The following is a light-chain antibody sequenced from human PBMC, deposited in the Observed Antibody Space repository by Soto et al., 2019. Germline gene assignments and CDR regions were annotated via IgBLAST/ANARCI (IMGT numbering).Light chain of an antibody. J-gene: IGLJ1*01. Sequence: QSALTQPASVSESPGQSITISCTGTSSDVGGYNYVSWYQQHPGKAPKLIIYDVSNRPSGVSNRFSGSKSGNTASLTISGLQAEDEADYYCSSYTSSNTLEVFGTGTKVTVL. CDR3: SSYTSSNTLEV. CDR1: SSDVGGYNY. CDR2: DVS. V-gene: IGLV2-14*03.